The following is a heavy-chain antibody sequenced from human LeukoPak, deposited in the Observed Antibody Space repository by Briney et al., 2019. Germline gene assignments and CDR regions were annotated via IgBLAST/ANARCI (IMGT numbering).Heavy chain of an antibody. V-gene: IGHV3-48*03. J-gene: IGHJ6*04. CDR1: GFTFSSYE. CDR2: ISSSGSTI. CDR3: ARDLGYCTSTSCYSLYGMDV. D-gene: IGHD2-2*02. Sequence: GGSLRLSCAASGFTFSSYEMNWVRQAPGKGLEWVSYISSSGSTIHYADSVKGRFTISRDSAKNSLYLQMNSLRAEDTAVHYCARDLGYCTSTSCYSLYGMDVWGKGTTVTVSS.